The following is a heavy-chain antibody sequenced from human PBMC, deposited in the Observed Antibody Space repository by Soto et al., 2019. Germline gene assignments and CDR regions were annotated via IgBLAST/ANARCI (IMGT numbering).Heavy chain of an antibody. Sequence: QEQLVESGGGVVQPGRSLRLSCAASGFSFSTSAMNWVRQPPGKGLEWVAVMAYDGSNKFYADSVKGRFTISRDNSHNPLYLQMNVLKPEDTAVYYCAREGDDSGWYGPACWGQGTRVSVSS. D-gene: IGHD6-19*01. CDR2: MAYDGSNK. J-gene: IGHJ4*02. CDR1: GFSFSTSA. CDR3: AREGDDSGWYGPAC. V-gene: IGHV3-30-3*01.